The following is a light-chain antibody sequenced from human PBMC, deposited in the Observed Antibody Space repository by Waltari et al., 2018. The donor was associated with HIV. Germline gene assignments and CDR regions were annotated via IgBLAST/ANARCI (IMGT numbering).Light chain of an antibody. J-gene: IGKJ2*01. CDR2: AAS. V-gene: IGKV1-9*01. Sequence: DIQLTQSPSFLSASVGDRVTITCRASQGIGSYLAWYQQKPGKAPKLLIYAASTLQSWVPSRFSGSGSGTEFTLTISSLQPEDFATYYCQQLNSYPRYTFGQGTKLEIK. CDR3: QQLNSYPRYT. CDR1: QGIGSY.